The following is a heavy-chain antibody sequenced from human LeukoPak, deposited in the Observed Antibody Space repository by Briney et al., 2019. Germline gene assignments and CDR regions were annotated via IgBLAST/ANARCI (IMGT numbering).Heavy chain of an antibody. D-gene: IGHD3-10*01. CDR3: ARAQRPYYYGSGRTRPDAGYYYYMDV. CDR1: GFTFSSYS. J-gene: IGHJ6*03. Sequence: PGGSLRLSCAASGFTFSSYSMNWVRQAPGKGLEWVSYISSSSSTIYYADSVKGRFTISRDNAKNSLYLQMNSLRAEDTAVYYCARAQRPYYYGSGRTRPDAGYYYYMDVWGKGTTVTVSS. V-gene: IGHV3-48*04. CDR2: ISSSSSTI.